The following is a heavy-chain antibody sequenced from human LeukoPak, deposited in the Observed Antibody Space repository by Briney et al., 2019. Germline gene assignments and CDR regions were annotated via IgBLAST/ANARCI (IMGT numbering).Heavy chain of an antibody. V-gene: IGHV4-34*01. CDR1: GGSFSGYY. D-gene: IGHD6-13*01. J-gene: IGHJ4*02. CDR2: INHSGSA. Sequence: SETLSLTCAVYGGSFSGYYWSWIRQPPGKGLEWIGEINHSGSANYNPFLKSRVTISVDTSKNQFSLKLSSVTAADTAVYYCARGRSSSWYVFPQGRDYWGQGTLVTVSS. CDR3: ARGRSSSWYVFPQGRDY.